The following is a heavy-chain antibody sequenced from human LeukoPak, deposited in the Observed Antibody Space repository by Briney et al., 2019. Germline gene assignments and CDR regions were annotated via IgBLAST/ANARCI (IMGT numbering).Heavy chain of an antibody. CDR3: AKDQKRGFGELFKLYSDY. V-gene: IGHV3-23*01. D-gene: IGHD3-10*01. Sequence: RGSLRLSCAASGFTFSSYAMSWVRQAPGKGLEWVSAICGSGGSTYYADSGKGRFTISRDNSKNTLYLQMNSLRAEDTAVYYCAKDQKRGFGELFKLYSDYWGQGILVTVSS. J-gene: IGHJ4*02. CDR2: ICGSGGST. CDR1: GFTFSSYA.